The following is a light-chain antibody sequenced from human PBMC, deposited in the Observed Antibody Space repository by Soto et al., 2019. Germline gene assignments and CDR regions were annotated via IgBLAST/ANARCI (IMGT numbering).Light chain of an antibody. V-gene: IGKV3-11*01. CDR3: QQRSNWPPSIT. CDR2: GAS. J-gene: IGKJ5*01. Sequence: EIVLTQSPGTLSLSPGERATLSCRASQTISSSLAWYQHKPGQAPRLLIYGASTRATGIPARFSGSGSGTDFTLTISSLEPEDFAVYYFQQRSNWPPSITFGQGTRLEIK. CDR1: QTISSS.